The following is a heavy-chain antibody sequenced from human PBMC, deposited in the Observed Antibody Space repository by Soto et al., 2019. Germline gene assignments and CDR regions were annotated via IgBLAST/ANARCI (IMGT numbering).Heavy chain of an antibody. CDR1: GFTFSSYS. V-gene: IGHV3-21*01. Sequence: EVQVVESGGGLVKPGGSLRLSCAASGFTFSSYSMNWVRQAPGKGLEWVSSISSSSSYLYYADSVKCPFTISRDNAKSSLYLQMNSLRAEDMAVYYCARVCGGYQLLHAFDIWGQGTMVTVSS. CDR3: ARVCGGYQLLHAFDI. J-gene: IGHJ3*02. D-gene: IGHD2-2*01. CDR2: ISSSSSYL.